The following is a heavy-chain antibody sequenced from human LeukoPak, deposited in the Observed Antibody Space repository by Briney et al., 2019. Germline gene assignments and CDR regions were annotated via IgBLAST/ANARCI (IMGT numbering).Heavy chain of an antibody. CDR2: INPSGGST. D-gene: IGHD5-18*01. J-gene: IGHJ5*02. V-gene: IGHV1-46*01. CDR3: ARGQRGYSYGYWFDP. CDR1: GGTFSSYA. Sequence: GASVKVSCKASGGTFSSYAISWVRQAPGQGLEWMGIINPSGGSTSYAQKFQGRVTMTRDTSTSTVYMELSSLRSEDTAVYYCARGQRGYSYGYWFDPWGQGTLVTVSS.